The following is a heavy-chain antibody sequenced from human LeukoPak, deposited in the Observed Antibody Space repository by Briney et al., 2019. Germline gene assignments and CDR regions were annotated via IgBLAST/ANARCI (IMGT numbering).Heavy chain of an antibody. CDR2: IYHSGST. V-gene: IGHV4-30-2*01. CDR1: GGSISSGGYS. CDR3: ASSTGGPFDY. Sequence: SQTLSLTCAVSGGSISSGGYSWSWIRQPPGKGLEWIGYIYHSGSTYYSPSLKSRVTISVDRSKNQFSLKLSSVTAADTAVYYCASSTGGPFDYWGQGTLVTVSS. J-gene: IGHJ4*02. D-gene: IGHD7-27*01.